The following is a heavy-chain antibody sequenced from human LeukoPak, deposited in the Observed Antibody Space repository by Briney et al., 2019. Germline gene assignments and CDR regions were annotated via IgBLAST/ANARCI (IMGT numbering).Heavy chain of an antibody. CDR3: ARATSGSYSPGNY. J-gene: IGHJ4*02. CDR2: ISAYNGNT. V-gene: IGHV1-18*01. D-gene: IGHD1-26*01. Sequence: ASVKVSCKASGYTFTSYAMHWVRQAPGQRLEWMGWISAYNGNTNYAQKLQGRVTMTTDTSTSTAYMELRSLRSDDTAVYYCARATSGSYSPGNYWGQGTLVTVSS. CDR1: GYTFTSYA.